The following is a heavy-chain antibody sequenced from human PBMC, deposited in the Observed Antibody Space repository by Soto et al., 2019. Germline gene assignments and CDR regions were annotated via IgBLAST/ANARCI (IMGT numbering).Heavy chain of an antibody. V-gene: IGHV3-23*01. D-gene: IGHD4-17*01. J-gene: IGHJ4*02. CDR2: IRGSGGRT. CDR1: GFTFSTCA. Sequence: EVQLLESGGGLVQPGGSLRLSCAASGFTFSTCAMSWVRQAPGKGLEWVLAIRGSGGRTYYADSVKGRFTISRDNSKNTLYLHMNSLRAEDTAVYYCAKGRGIDYGDQLDYWGQGTLVTVSS. CDR3: AKGRGIDYGDQLDY.